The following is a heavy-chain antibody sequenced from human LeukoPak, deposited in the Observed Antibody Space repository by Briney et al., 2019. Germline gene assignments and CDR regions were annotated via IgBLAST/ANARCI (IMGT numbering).Heavy chain of an antibody. CDR1: GFTFSSYA. J-gene: IGHJ4*02. V-gene: IGHV3-23*01. CDR3: AKDLGYCSGGSCLALDY. Sequence: GGSLRLSCAASGFTFSSYAMSWVRQAPGKGLECVSAISGRGGSTYYADSLRGRFPISRDNSKNTLYLQMNSLRAEDTAVYYCAKDLGYCSGGSCLALDYWGQGTLVTVSS. D-gene: IGHD2-15*01. CDR2: ISGRGGST.